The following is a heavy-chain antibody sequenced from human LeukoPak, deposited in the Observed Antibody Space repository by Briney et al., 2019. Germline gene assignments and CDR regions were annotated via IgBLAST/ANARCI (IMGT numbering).Heavy chain of an antibody. Sequence: PGGSLRLSCAASGFTFSSHGMHWVRQAPGKGLERVAFIRNDGSDKYYADSVKGRFTISRDNSKNTLYLQMNGLRPEDTAVCYCASEGLWLVRAGYFDYWGQGTLVTVSS. CDR3: ASEGLWLVRAGYFDY. D-gene: IGHD6-19*01. CDR2: IRNDGSDK. V-gene: IGHV3-30*02. J-gene: IGHJ4*02. CDR1: GFTFSSHG.